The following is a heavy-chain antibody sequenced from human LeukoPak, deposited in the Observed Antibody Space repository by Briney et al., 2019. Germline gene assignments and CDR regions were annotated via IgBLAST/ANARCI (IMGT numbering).Heavy chain of an antibody. CDR3: AKDKNDYGDYYYMDV. V-gene: IGHV3-30*02. CDR2: IRHDGNHK. Sequence: PGGSLRLSCAASGFTFSSYGMHWVRQAPGKGLEWVAFIRHDGNHKNCADSVKGRFTISRDNSKNTLSLQMNSLRAEDTAVYYCAKDKNDYGDYYYMDVWGKETTVTVSS. D-gene: IGHD4-17*01. CDR1: GFTFSSYG. J-gene: IGHJ6*03.